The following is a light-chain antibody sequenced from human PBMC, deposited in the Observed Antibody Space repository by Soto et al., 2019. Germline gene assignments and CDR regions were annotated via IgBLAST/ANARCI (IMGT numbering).Light chain of an antibody. CDR1: SSNIGNNY. Sequence: QSVLTQPPSVSAAPGQRVTISCSGSSSNIGNNYVSWYQQLPGTAPKLLIYENNKRPSGIPDRFSGSKFGTSATLGITGLQTGDEADYYCGTGDSSLSSGNWVFGGATKLTVL. CDR3: GTGDSSLSSGNWV. J-gene: IGLJ3*02. CDR2: ENN. V-gene: IGLV1-51*02.